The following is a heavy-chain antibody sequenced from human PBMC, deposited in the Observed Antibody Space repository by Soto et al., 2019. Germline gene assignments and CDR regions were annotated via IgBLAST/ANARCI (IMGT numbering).Heavy chain of an antibody. CDR1: GYTFSSYG. D-gene: IGHD4-17*01. CDR2: ISAYNGHT. CDR3: ARDIYGDPGY. Sequence: QVQLVQSGAEVKKPGASVKVSCKASGYTFSSYGISWVREAPGQGLEWMGWISAYNGHTNYAQKFQGRVTMTTDTSTRTAYMELRGLRSRDTAVYYCARDIYGDPGYWGQGTLVTVSS. J-gene: IGHJ4*02. V-gene: IGHV1-18*01.